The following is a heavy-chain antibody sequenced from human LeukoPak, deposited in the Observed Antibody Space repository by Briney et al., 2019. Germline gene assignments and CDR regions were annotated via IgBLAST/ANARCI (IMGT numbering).Heavy chain of an antibody. CDR2: ICYSGTT. D-gene: IGHD3-10*01. Sequence: TSQTLSLTCTVSGASISSGGYCWSWIRQHPGKGLEWIGYICYSGTTYYNPSLKSRVTISVDMSENQFSLKLSSVTAADTAVYYCANYGAGTYRFGPWGQGTLVTVSS. CDR3: ANYGAGTYRFGP. CDR1: GASISSGGYC. J-gene: IGHJ5*02. V-gene: IGHV4-31*03.